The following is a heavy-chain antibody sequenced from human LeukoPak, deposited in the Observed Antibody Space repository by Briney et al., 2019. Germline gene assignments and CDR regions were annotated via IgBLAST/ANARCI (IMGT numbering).Heavy chain of an antibody. J-gene: IGHJ5*02. CDR2: MYYRGST. V-gene: IGHV4-59*01. CDR1: GASISSYS. Sequence: PSETLSLTCTISGASISSYSWNWIRQPPGRGLEWIGYMYYRGSTNFNPSLRSRVSMSLDTSKNQFSLKLSSVPAADTAVYYCARGDGNDFKWFDPWGQGTLVTVSS. D-gene: IGHD3/OR15-3a*01. CDR3: ARGDGNDFKWFDP.